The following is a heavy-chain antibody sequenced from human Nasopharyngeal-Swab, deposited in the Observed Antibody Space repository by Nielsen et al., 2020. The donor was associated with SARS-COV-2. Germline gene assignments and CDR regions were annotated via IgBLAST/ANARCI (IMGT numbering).Heavy chain of an antibody. CDR3: ARGASIYYYYYGMDV. Sequence: SVNVSCKASGYTFTGYYMHWVRQAPGQGLEWMGWINPNSGGTNYAQKFQGWVTMTRDTSISTAYMELSRLRSDDTAVYYCARGASIYYYYYGMDVWGQGTTVTVSS. CDR1: GYTFTGYY. D-gene: IGHD3-16*01. J-gene: IGHJ6*02. V-gene: IGHV1-2*04. CDR2: INPNSGGT.